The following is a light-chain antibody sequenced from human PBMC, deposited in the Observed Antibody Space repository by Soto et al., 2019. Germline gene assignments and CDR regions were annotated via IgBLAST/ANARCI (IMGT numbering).Light chain of an antibody. V-gene: IGKV3-15*01. CDR1: QSVSSI. CDR2: GAS. CDR3: QQYNDWPLT. Sequence: EIVMTQSPATLSVSPGERATLSCRASQSVSSILAWYQQRPGQAPRLLIYGASTRATDIPARFSGSGSGTEFTLTISGLQSEDFAVYYCQQYNDWPLTCGQGTRLEI. J-gene: IGKJ5*01.